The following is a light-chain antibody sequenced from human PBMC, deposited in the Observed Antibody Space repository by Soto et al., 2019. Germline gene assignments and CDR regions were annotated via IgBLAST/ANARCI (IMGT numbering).Light chain of an antibody. CDR2: DVS. CDR3: CSYAGNFLYV. V-gene: IGLV2-11*01. J-gene: IGLJ1*01. CDR1: SSVVGDYNY. Sequence: QSALTQPRSVSGSPGQSVTISCTGTSSVVGDYNYVSWYQQHPGEAPKLMIYDVSQRPSGVPDRFSGSKSDNTASLTISGLQAEDEADYYCCSYAGNFLYVFGTGTKLTVL.